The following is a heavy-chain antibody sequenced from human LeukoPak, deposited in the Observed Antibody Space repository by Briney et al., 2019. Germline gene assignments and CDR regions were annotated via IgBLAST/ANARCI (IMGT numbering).Heavy chain of an antibody. CDR3: ARALHPGYYGMDV. D-gene: IGHD7-27*01. V-gene: IGHV3-74*01. Sequence: GGSLRLSCAASGFTFSTYSMNWVRQAPGKGLVWVSRISSDGSSTTYADSVKGRFTISRENAKNSLYLQMNSLRAGDTAVYYCARALHPGYYGMDVWGQGTTVTVSS. CDR1: GFTFSTYS. CDR2: ISSDGSST. J-gene: IGHJ6*02.